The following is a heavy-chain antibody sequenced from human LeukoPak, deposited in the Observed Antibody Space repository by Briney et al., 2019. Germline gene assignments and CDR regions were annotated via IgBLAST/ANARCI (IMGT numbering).Heavy chain of an antibody. CDR1: GGSFSGYY. D-gene: IGHD2-21*02. CDR3: ARLFCGGDCYSDPGFDY. J-gene: IGHJ4*02. Sequence: SETLSLTCAVYGGSFSGYYWSWIRQPPGKGLEWIGEINHSGSTNYNPSLKSRVTISVDTSKNQFSFKLSSVTASDTAVYYCARLFCGGDCYSDPGFDYWGQGTLVTVSS. V-gene: IGHV4-34*01. CDR2: INHSGST.